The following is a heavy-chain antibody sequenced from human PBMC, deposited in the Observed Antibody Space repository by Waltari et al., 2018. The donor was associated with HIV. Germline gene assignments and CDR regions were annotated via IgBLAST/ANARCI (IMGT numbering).Heavy chain of an antibody. CDR1: GFPFSTYE. D-gene: IGHD1-26*01. Sequence: EVQVVESGGGLVQPGGSLRLSCAASGFPFSTYEMNWVRQAPGKGLDWFSYISSSGSTIYYADSVKGRFTISRDNAKNSLYLQMNSLRAEDTAVYFCARDGSSYYGLDYWGRGTLVTVSS. J-gene: IGHJ4*02. CDR3: ARDGSSYYGLDY. V-gene: IGHV3-48*03. CDR2: ISSSGSTI.